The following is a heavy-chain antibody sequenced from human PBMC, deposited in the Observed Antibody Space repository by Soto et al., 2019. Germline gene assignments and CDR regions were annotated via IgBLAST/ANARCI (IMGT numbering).Heavy chain of an antibody. V-gene: IGHV1-2*02. D-gene: IGHD5-12*01. CDR2: INPNSGGT. Sequence: GASVKVSCKASGYTFTGYYMHWVRQAPGQGLEWMGWINPNSGGTNYAQKFQGRVTMTRDTSISTAYMELSRLRSDDTAVYYCARVRRGYSGYDPPYYFDDWGQGTLVTVSS. CDR3: ARVRRGYSGYDPPYYFDD. CDR1: GYTFTGYY. J-gene: IGHJ4*02.